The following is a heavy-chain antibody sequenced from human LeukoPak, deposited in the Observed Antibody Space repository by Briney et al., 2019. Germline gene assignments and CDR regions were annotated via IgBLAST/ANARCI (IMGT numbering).Heavy chain of an antibody. CDR3: ASYSSAYYYYMYV. V-gene: IGHV3-11*01. J-gene: IGHJ6*03. Sequence: PGGSLRLSCAASGFTFSDYYMSWIRQAPGKGLEWVSYISSSGSTIYYADSVKGRFTISRDNAKNSLYLQMNSLRAEDTAVYYCASYSSAYYYYMYVWGKGTTVTVSS. CDR1: GFTFSDYY. CDR2: ISSSGSTI. D-gene: IGHD5-18*01.